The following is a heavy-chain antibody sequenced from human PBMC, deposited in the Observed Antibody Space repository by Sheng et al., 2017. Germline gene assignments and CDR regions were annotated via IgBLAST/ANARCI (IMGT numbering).Heavy chain of an antibody. Sequence: QVQLVQSGAEVKKPGSSVKVSCKASGGTFSSDGISWVRQAPGQGLEWMGGIIPNFRTAKYAQKFQDRVTITTDESTSTAYMELSSLRSEDTAVYYCVRQLFGYSGYDWSPYNYYYMDVWGKGTTVTVSS. CDR1: GGTFSSDG. CDR3: VRQLFGYSGYDWSPYNYYYMDV. V-gene: IGHV1-69*05. J-gene: IGHJ6*03. CDR2: IIPNFRTA. D-gene: IGHD5-12*01.